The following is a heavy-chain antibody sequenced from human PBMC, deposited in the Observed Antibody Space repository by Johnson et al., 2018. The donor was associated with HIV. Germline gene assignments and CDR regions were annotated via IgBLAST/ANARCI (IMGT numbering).Heavy chain of an antibody. D-gene: IGHD6-13*01. V-gene: IGHV3-74*02. J-gene: IGHJ3*02. CDR2: TNSDGSTT. CDR1: GFTFSSYW. Sequence: VQLVESGGGLVQPGGSLRLSCAASGFTFSSYWMSWVRQAPGKGLEWVSRTNSDGSTTNYADSVKGRFTISRDKAKNTVHLQRNSLSAEDTALYYCANGRGSSWTPYDAFDIWGQGTMVTVSS. CDR3: ANGRGSSWTPYDAFDI.